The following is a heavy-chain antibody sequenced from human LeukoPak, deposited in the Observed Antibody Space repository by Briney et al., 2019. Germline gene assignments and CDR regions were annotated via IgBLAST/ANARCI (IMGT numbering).Heavy chain of an antibody. V-gene: IGHV3-74*01. CDR3: ARDNGGYSSSWRYFDY. Sequence: PGGSLRLSCAASGFTFSSYWTHWVRQAPGKGLVWVSRINSDGSSTSYADSVKGRFTISRDNAKNTLYLQMNRLRAEDTAVYYCARDNGGYSSSWRYFDYWGQGTLVTVSS. D-gene: IGHD6-13*01. J-gene: IGHJ4*02. CDR1: GFTFSSYW. CDR2: INSDGSST.